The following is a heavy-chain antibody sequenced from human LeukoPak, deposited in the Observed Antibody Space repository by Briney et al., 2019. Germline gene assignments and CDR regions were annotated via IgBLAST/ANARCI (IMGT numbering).Heavy chain of an antibody. V-gene: IGHV1-8*03. CDR1: GYTFTSYD. CDR2: MNPNSGNT. Sequence: ASVKVSCKASGYTFTSYDINWVRQATGQGLEWMGWMNPNSGNTGYAQKFQGRVTITRNTSISTAYMELSSLRSEDTAVYYCATTHYDFWSGYSFDYWGQGTLVTVSS. CDR3: ATTHYDFWSGYSFDY. J-gene: IGHJ4*02. D-gene: IGHD3-3*01.